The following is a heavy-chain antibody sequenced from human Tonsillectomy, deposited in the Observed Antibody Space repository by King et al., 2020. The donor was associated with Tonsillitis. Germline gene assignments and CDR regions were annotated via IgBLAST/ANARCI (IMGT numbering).Heavy chain of an antibody. J-gene: IGHJ1*01. CDR3: ARAVSPVPKCSAF. V-gene: IGHV3-30*04. CDR2: MSYDVGTE. D-gene: IGHD2-2*01. Sequence: QLVQSGGGVVQPGRSLRLSCAASGFSFSSYTMYWVRQAPGKGLEWVALMSYDVGTEYYADSVKGRFTISRDNSQNTLYLQMNSLGSEDTAVYYCARAVSPVPKCSAFWGQGTLVTLSS. CDR1: GFSFSSYT.